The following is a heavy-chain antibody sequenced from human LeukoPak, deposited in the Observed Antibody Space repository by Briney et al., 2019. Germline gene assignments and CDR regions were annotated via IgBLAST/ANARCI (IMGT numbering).Heavy chain of an antibody. CDR1: GFTFSDYS. J-gene: IGHJ4*02. Sequence: MAGGSLRLSCAASGFTFSDYSMNWVRQAPGKGLEWVASISSSSPYIYYTDPEKGRFTISRDNAKNSLYLQMNSLRAEDTAVYYCARLYSRVGPFDYWGQGTLVTVSS. V-gene: IGHV3-21*01. CDR2: ISSSSPYI. CDR3: ARLYSRVGPFDY. D-gene: IGHD5-18*01.